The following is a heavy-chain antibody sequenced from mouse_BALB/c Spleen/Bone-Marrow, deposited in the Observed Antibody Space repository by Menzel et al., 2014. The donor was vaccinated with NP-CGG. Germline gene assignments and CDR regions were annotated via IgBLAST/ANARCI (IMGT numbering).Heavy chain of an antibody. CDR3: ARGWGNGAMDY. CDR2: IWAGGST. CDR1: GFSLTSYG. D-gene: IGHD2-1*01. V-gene: IGHV2-9*02. Sequence: VQVVESVPGLVAPSQRLSITCTVSGFSLTSYGVHWVRQPPGKGLEWLGVIWAGGSTNYNSALMSRLSISRDKSKSQVFLKMNSLQTDDTAIYYCARGWGNGAMDYWGQGTSVTVSS. J-gene: IGHJ4*01.